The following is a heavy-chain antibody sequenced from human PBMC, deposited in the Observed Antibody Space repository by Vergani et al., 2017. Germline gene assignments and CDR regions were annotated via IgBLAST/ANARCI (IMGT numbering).Heavy chain of an antibody. Sequence: QVQLPESGPGLVKPSETLSLPCTVSGGSISSYYWSWIRQPPGKGLEWIGYIYYSGSTNYNPSLKSRVTISVDTSKNQFSLKLSSVTAADTAVYYCARAMGLTTVTTRWFDPWGQGTLVTVSS. J-gene: IGHJ5*02. D-gene: IGHD4-17*01. CDR2: IYYSGST. CDR1: GGSISSYY. CDR3: ARAMGLTTVTTRWFDP. V-gene: IGHV4-59*01.